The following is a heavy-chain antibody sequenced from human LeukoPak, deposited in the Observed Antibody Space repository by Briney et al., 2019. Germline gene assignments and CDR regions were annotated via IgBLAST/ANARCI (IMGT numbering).Heavy chain of an antibody. Sequence: GGSLRLSCAASGFTFSDYYMSWIRQAPGKVLEWVSYISSSGSTIYYADSVKGRFTISRDNAKNSLYLQMNSLRAEDTAVYYCARVEIVVVPAAIENYYYYMDVWGKGTTVTVSS. J-gene: IGHJ6*03. V-gene: IGHV3-11*04. CDR2: ISSSGSTI. CDR3: ARVEIVVVPAAIENYYYYMDV. D-gene: IGHD2-2*03. CDR1: GFTFSDYY.